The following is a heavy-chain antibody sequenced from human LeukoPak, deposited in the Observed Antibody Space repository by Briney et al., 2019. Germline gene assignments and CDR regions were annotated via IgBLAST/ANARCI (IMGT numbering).Heavy chain of an antibody. Sequence: PSETLSLTCTVSGGSISSSSYYWGWIRQPPGKGLEWIGSIYYSGSTYYNPSLKSRITISVDTSKNQFSLKLSSVTAADTAVYYCARQRGSPMVVSSRSIAYWGQGTLVTVSS. CDR3: ARQRGSPMVVSSRSIAY. J-gene: IGHJ4*02. CDR1: GGSISSSSYY. CDR2: IYYSGST. V-gene: IGHV4-39*01. D-gene: IGHD2-15*01.